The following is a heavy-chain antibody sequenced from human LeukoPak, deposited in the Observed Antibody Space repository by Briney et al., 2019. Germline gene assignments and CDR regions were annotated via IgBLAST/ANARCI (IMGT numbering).Heavy chain of an antibody. CDR2: IYYSGSA. Sequence: SETLSLTCTVSGGSISSYYWSWIRQPPGKGLEWIGYIYYSGSANYNPPLKSRVTISVDTSKNQFSLKLSSVTAADTAVYYCARDSGSGYDSSGGAFDIWGQGTMVTVSS. V-gene: IGHV4-59*01. CDR3: ARDSGSGYDSSGGAFDI. CDR1: GGSISSYY. D-gene: IGHD3-22*01. J-gene: IGHJ3*02.